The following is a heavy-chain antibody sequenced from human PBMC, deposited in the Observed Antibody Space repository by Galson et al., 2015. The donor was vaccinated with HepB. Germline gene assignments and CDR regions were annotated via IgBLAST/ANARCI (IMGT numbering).Heavy chain of an antibody. J-gene: IGHJ4*02. CDR1: GFTFTKAW. D-gene: IGHD4-17*01. CDR3: STDEHPAYGDYAGAWDN. V-gene: IGHV3-15*01. Sequence: SLRLSCAGSGFTFTKAWMNWVRQAPGKGLEWVGRIKGKTDGGTTEYAAPVKGRFTISRDDSKNTLYLQMHSLKSEDTAVYYCSTDEHPAYGDYAGAWDNWGQGTPVTVSS. CDR2: IKGKTDGGTT.